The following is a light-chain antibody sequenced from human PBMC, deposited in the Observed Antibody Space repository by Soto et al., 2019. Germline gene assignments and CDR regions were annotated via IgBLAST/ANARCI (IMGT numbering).Light chain of an antibody. V-gene: IGLV2-14*01. CDR1: SSDVGGYRY. J-gene: IGLJ2*01. CDR3: SSYTSTSTLVV. CDR2: EVS. Sequence: QSALTQPASVSGSPGQSITISCTGTSSDVGGYRYVSWYQQHPGKAPKPMIYEVSRRPSGVSYRFSGSKSGNTASLTISGLQADDEADYYCSSYTSTSTLVVFGGGTKLTVL.